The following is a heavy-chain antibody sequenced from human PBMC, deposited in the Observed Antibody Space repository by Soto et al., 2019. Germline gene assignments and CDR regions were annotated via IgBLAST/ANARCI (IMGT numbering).Heavy chain of an antibody. CDR3: AKVTRIVVVTPGVFDY. CDR1: GFTFSSYA. CDR2: ISGSGGST. V-gene: IGHV3-23*01. J-gene: IGHJ4*02. D-gene: IGHD2-21*02. Sequence: GGSLRLSCAASGFTFSSYAMSWVRQAPGKGLEWVSAISGSGGSTYYADSVKGRFTISRDNSKNMLYLQMNSLRAEDTAVYYCAKVTRIVVVTPGVFDYWGQGTLVTVSS.